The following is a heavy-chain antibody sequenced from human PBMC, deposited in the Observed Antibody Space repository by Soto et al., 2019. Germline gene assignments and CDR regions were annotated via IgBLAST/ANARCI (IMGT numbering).Heavy chain of an antibody. D-gene: IGHD3-16*01. CDR1: GGSISSGDYY. CDR2: IYYSGST. Sequence: QVQLHELGAGLVKPSQTLSLTCTVSGGSISSGDYYWSWIRRPPGKGLEWIGYIYYSGSTYYNPSLKSRVTISVDTSKNQFSLKLSSVTAADTAVYYCARDVRGSYLDYWGQGTLVTVSS. V-gene: IGHV4-30-4*01. CDR3: ARDVRGSYLDY. J-gene: IGHJ4*02.